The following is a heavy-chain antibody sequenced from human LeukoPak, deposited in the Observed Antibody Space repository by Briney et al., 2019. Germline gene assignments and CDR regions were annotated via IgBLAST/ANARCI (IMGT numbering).Heavy chain of an antibody. CDR2: ISYDGSNK. Sequence: GGSLRLSCAASGFTFSSYGMNWVRQAPGKGLEWVAVISYDGSNKYYADSVKGRFTISRDNSKNTLYLQMNRLRAEDTAVYYCTTDLAAMIRAVDHWGQGTLVTVSS. CDR1: GFTFSSYG. CDR3: TTDLAAMIRAVDH. V-gene: IGHV3-30*03. J-gene: IGHJ4*02. D-gene: IGHD5-18*01.